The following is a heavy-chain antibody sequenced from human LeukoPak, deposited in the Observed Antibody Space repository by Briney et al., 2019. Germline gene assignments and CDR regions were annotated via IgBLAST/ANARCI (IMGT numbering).Heavy chain of an antibody. V-gene: IGHV3-64*01. CDR3: ARGLVRSSGNDQYYFDY. Sequence: GGSLRLSCAASGFTFSSYAMHWVRQAPGKGLEYVSAISSNGGSTYYANSVKGRFTISRDNSKNTLYLQMGSLRAEDMAVYYCARGLVRSSGNDQYYFDYWGQGTLVTVSS. J-gene: IGHJ4*02. CDR1: GFTFSSYA. CDR2: ISSNGGST. D-gene: IGHD6-19*01.